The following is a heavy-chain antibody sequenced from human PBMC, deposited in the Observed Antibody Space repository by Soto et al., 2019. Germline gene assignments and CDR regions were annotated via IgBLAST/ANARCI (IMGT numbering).Heavy chain of an antibody. CDR2: VSYDGSNK. CDR3: AKGFRYYYASSGYPSDY. J-gene: IGHJ4*02. Sequence: GGSLRLSCAASGFTFSSYGMHWVRQAPGKGLEWVAVVSYDGSNKYYADSVKGRFTISRDNSKNTLYLQMNSLRAEDAAVYYCAKGFRYYYASSGYPSDYWGQGTLVTVSS. CDR1: GFTFSSYG. D-gene: IGHD3-22*01. V-gene: IGHV3-30*18.